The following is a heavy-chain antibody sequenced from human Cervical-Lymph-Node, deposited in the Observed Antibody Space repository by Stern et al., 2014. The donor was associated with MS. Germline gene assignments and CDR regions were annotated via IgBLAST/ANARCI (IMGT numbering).Heavy chain of an antibody. Sequence: EVQLVESGAELKKPGESLKISCQTSGYNFINYWIAWVRQVPGKGLEWIGIIYPGDSDVRYSPSFQGHVTISVDKSITTAYLQWNSLKAWDTAVYYCARWSVACDYWGQGALITVSS. CDR2: IYPGDSDV. CDR3: ARWSVACDY. D-gene: IGHD2-21*01. V-gene: IGHV5-51*03. CDR1: GYNFINYW. J-gene: IGHJ4*02.